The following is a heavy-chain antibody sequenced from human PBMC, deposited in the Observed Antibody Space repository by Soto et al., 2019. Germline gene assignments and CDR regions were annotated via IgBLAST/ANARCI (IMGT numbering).Heavy chain of an antibody. CDR3: AKAEGSSYGTEYSQH. CDR2: IISSGDST. J-gene: IGHJ1*01. V-gene: IGHV3-23*01. Sequence: EVQLLESGGGLVQPGGSLRLSCAASGFTFSTYAMNWVRQAPGKGLEWVSLIISSGDSTYYADSVKRRFTISTDNSKNTLYLQMHSLRADDTAVYYCAKAEGSSYGTEYSQHWGQGTLVIVSS. D-gene: IGHD4-4*01. CDR1: GFTFSTYA.